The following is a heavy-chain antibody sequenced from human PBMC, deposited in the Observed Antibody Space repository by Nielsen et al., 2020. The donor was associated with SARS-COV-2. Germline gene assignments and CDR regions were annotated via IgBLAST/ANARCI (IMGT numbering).Heavy chain of an antibody. V-gene: IGHV1-69*13. D-gene: IGHD2-15*01. J-gene: IGHJ6*02. Sequence: SVKVSCKASGGTFSSDAISWVRQAPGQGLEWMGGSIPIFGTANYAQKFQGRVTITADESTSTAYMELSSLRSEDTAVYYCARVGGDCSGGSCYYYYYGMDVWGQGTTVTVSS. CDR1: GGTFSSDA. CDR3: ARVGGDCSGGSCYYYYYGMDV. CDR2: SIPIFGTA.